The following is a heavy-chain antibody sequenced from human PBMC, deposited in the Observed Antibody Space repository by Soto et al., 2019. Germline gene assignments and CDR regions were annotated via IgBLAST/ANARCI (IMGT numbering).Heavy chain of an antibody. CDR1: GFTFSSYA. CDR3: AREGDDSIAVAGTPYFDY. V-gene: IGHV3-30-3*01. CDR2: ISYDGSNR. D-gene: IGHD6-19*01. J-gene: IGHJ4*02. Sequence: GSLRLSCAASGFTFSSYAMHWVRQAPGKGLEWVAVISYDGSNRYYADSVKGRFTISRDNSKNTLYLQMNSLRAEDTAVYYCAREGDDSIAVAGTPYFDYWGQGTLVTVSS.